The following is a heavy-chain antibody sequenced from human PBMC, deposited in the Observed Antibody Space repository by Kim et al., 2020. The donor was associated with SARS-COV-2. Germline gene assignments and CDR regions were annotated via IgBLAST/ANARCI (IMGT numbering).Heavy chain of an antibody. CDR3: AWEFTGFDYNSLRYFYCSYMAV. CDR1: GGSISSDY. CDR2: VSYSGST. V-gene: IGHV4-59*01. J-gene: IGHJ6*03. Sequence: SETLSLTCTVSGGSISSDYWSWIRQPPGKGLEWIGHVSYSGSTNYSPSVKSRVTISVDRSKNQFALKLTPVTAADTAVYDCAWEFTGFDYNSLRYFYCSYMAVGGKATTVTVPS. D-gene: IGHD4-4*01.